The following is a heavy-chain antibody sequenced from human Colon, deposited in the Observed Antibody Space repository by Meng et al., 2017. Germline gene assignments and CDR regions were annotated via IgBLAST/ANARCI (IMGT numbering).Heavy chain of an antibody. CDR3: ARGYSSAWGYFDY. D-gene: IGHD6-25*01. CDR1: GITFGSHS. J-gene: IGHJ4*02. Sequence: GGSLRLSCAASGITFGSHSMNWVRQAPGKGLEWVSYISSGSGYIYYADSLKGRITVSRDNAKNSLYLQINSLRAEDTAVYYCARGYSSAWGYFDYCGQGSLVAASS. V-gene: IGHV3-21*01. CDR2: ISSGSGYI.